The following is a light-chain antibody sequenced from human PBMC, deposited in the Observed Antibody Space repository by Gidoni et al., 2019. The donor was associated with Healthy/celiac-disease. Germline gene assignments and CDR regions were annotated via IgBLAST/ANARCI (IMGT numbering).Light chain of an antibody. Sequence: QSVLTQPPAVSEAPRQRVTISCSGSSSNIGNNDVNWYQQLPGKAPKLLIYYDDLLPSGVSDRFSGSTSGTSASLAIRGLQSEDEADYYCAAWDDSLNGPVFGGGTKLTVL. J-gene: IGLJ3*02. CDR1: SSNIGNND. CDR2: YDD. CDR3: AAWDDSLNGPV. V-gene: IGLV1-36*01.